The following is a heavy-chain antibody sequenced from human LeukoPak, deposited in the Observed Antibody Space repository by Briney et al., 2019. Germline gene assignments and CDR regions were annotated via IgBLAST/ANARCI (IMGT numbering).Heavy chain of an antibody. V-gene: IGHV3-7*01. CDR3: VRDRRYCGSTNCVGLFDN. CDR1: GFTFNSYR. Sequence: GGSLTLSCTASGFTFNSYRMTWLRRAPGRGLEGGANKKQDGRVKYYVDSVKGRFTISRDDAKNSLYLQMNSLRAEDTALYYCVRDRRYCGSTNCVGLFDNWGQGTLVTVSS. CDR2: KKQDGRVK. D-gene: IGHD2-2*01. J-gene: IGHJ4*02.